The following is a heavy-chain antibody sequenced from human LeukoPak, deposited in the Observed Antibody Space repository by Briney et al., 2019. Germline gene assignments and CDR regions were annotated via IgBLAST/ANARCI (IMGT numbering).Heavy chain of an antibody. CDR1: GGSFSGYY. J-gene: IGHJ4*02. D-gene: IGHD6-13*01. Sequence: SETLSFTCAVYGGSFSGYYWSWIRQPPGKGLEWIGEINHSGSTNYNPSLKSRVTISVDTSQNQFSLRLSSVTAADTAVYYCARGRYVTTRGGAAAGFLDYWGQGTLVTVST. V-gene: IGHV4-34*01. CDR2: INHSGST. CDR3: ARGRYVTTRGGAAAGFLDY.